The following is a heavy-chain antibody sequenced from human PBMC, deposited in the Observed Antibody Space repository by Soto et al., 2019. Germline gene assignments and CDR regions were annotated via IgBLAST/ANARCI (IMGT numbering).Heavy chain of an antibody. J-gene: IGHJ6*02. CDR2: IIPILGIA. D-gene: IGHD2-8*01. CDR1: GYTFTSYG. CDR3: ARLYDLDGMDV. Sequence: VKVSCKASGYTFTSYGISWVRQAPGQGLEWMGRIIPILGIANYAQKFQGRVTITADKSTSTAYMELSSLRSEDTAVYYCARLYDLDGMDVWGQGTTVTVSS. V-gene: IGHV1-69*10.